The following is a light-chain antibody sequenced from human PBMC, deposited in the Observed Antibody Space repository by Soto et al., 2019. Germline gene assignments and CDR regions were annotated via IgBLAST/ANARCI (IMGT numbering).Light chain of an antibody. CDR2: GDN. J-gene: IGLJ2*01. CDR3: QSYDHSLSGSWI. Sequence: QSVLTQPPSISGAPGLRVTISCTGSSTNIGAGYDVHWYQQLPGTAPKLLIYGDNKRPSGVPDRFSSSKSGTSASLVITGLQAEDEADYYCQSYDHSLSGSWIFGGGTKLTVL. V-gene: IGLV1-40*01. CDR1: STNIGAGYD.